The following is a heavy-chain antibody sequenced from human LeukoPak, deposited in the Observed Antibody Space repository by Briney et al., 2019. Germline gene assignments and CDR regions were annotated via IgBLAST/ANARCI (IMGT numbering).Heavy chain of an antibody. CDR3: AKDPPHSDRSIYSDNS. V-gene: IGHV3-23*01. CDR1: GFIFSNNI. CDR2: ISADGGDI. D-gene: IGHD1-26*01. Sequence: GGSLRLSCAASGFIFSNNIMNWVRQAPGKGLECVSVISADGGDIYYADSVNGRSTISRDNSKNTLHLQMDSLRAEDTAVYYCAKDPPHSDRSIYSDNSWGQGTLVTVSS. J-gene: IGHJ4*02.